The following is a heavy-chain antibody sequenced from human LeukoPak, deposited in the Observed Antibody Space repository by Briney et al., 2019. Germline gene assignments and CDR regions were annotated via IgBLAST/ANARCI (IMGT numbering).Heavy chain of an antibody. Sequence: GGSLRLSCAASGFTFSSYWMHWVRQAPGKGLVWVSYINSDGSSTNYADSVKGRFTISRDNAKNTLYLQMNSLRVEDTAVYYCARGGGSGSYYSIDYWGQGTLVTVSS. CDR1: GFTFSSYW. CDR2: INSDGSST. V-gene: IGHV3-74*01. D-gene: IGHD3-10*01. J-gene: IGHJ4*02. CDR3: ARGGGSGSYYSIDY.